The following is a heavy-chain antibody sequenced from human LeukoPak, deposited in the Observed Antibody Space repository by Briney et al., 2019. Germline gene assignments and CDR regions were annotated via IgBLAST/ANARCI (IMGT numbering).Heavy chain of an antibody. J-gene: IGHJ3*02. V-gene: IGHV3-9*01. Sequence: GRSLRLSCAASGFTFDDYAMHWVRQAPGKGLEWVSGISWNSGSIGYADSVKGRFTISRDNAKNSLYLQTNSLRAEDTALYYCAKDGAFDIWGQGTMVTVSS. CDR1: GFTFDDYA. CDR3: AKDGAFDI. CDR2: ISWNSGSI.